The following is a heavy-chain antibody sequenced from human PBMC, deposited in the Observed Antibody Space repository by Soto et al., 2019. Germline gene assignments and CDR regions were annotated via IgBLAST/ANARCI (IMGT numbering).Heavy chain of an antibody. V-gene: IGHV1-3*01. CDR3: ARDGVAAGNINFDY. CDR1: GYMFTKSA. D-gene: IGHD6-19*01. Sequence: QVHLVQSGAEVKKPGASVKVSCKASGYMFTKSAMHWVRQVPGQRLEWMGWISGDSGNTKYSPKLQDRVTITRDTSGSTAYMELSSLRSEDTAFYYCARDGVAAGNINFDYWGQGTLVTVSS. CDR2: ISGDSGNT. J-gene: IGHJ4*01.